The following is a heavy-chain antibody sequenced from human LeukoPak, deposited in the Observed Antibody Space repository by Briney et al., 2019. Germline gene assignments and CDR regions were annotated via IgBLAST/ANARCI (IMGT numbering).Heavy chain of an antibody. Sequence: GGSLRLSCAASGFTFSDYDMNWVRQAPGKGLEWVSAIRGDAGSTGYADSVKGRFTISRDNAKNSLYLQMNSLRVEDTALYYCARVWAWGSGNYFDNWGQGTLVTVSS. D-gene: IGHD7-27*01. V-gene: IGHV3-20*04. CDR1: GFTFSDYD. J-gene: IGHJ4*02. CDR2: IRGDAGST. CDR3: ARVWAWGSGNYFDN.